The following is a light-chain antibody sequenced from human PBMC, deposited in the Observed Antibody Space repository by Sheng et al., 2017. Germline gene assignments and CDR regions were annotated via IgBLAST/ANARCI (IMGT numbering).Light chain of an antibody. V-gene: IGKV1-NL1*01. CDR3: QQYYDTSYS. Sequence: DIQMTQSPSSLSASVGDRVTITCRASQGISNSLAWYQQKPGKAPKLLLYSASRLESGVPSRFSGSGSGTDYTLTISSLQPEDFATYYCQQYYDTSYSFGQGTRLEMK. CDR1: QGISNS. J-gene: IGKJ2*01. CDR2: SAS.